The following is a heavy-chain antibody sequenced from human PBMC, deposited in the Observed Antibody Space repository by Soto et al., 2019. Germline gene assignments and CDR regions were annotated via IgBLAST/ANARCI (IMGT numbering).Heavy chain of an antibody. CDR2: ISSSSSYI. Sequence: EVQLVESGGGLVKPGGSLRLSCAASGFTFSSYSMNWVRQAPGKGLEWVSSISSSSSYIYYADSVKGRFTISRDNAKNSLYLQMNSLRAEDTAVYYCARVSGSYYRGDAFDIRGQGTMVTVSS. CDR1: GFTFSSYS. D-gene: IGHD1-26*01. V-gene: IGHV3-21*01. J-gene: IGHJ3*02. CDR3: ARVSGSYYRGDAFDI.